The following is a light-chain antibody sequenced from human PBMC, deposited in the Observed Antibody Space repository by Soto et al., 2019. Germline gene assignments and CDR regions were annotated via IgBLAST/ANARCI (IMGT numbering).Light chain of an antibody. J-gene: IGKJ4*01. V-gene: IGKV4-1*01. CDR1: QSVLYSSNNKNY. Sequence: DIVMTQSPDSLAVSLGERATINCKSSQSVLYSSNNKNYLAWYQQKPGQPPKLLIYWASTRESGVPDRFSGSGSGTDFTLTISSLQAEDVAVYYCQQCYITPLTFRGGTKVEIK. CDR2: WAS. CDR3: QQCYITPLT.